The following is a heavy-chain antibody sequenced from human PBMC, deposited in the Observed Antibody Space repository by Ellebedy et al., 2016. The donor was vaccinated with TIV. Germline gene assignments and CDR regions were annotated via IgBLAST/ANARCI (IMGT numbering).Heavy chain of an antibody. Sequence: GGSLRLSCAVSGFTFSSYAMTWVRQAPGKGLEWVSAISGGGGSTHSADSVKGRFFISRDNSKNTLYLQMNSLRAEDTAVYFCVKPYFGEINDVFDIWGQGTMVTVSS. CDR1: GFTFSSYA. D-gene: IGHD3-10*01. CDR2: ISGGGGST. J-gene: IGHJ3*02. CDR3: VKPYFGEINDVFDI. V-gene: IGHV3-23*01.